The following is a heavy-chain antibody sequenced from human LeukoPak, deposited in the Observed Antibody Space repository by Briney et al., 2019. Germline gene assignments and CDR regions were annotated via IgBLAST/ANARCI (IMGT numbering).Heavy chain of an antibody. CDR3: ARGPAVAGSLAEYFQH. CDR2: IYYSGNT. Sequence: PSETLSLTCTVSGGSITNYYWSWIRQPPGKGLEWIGFIYYSGNTNYNPSLKSRVTLSVDTSKNQFSLKLSSMTAADTAVYYCARGPAVAGSLAEYFQHWGQGTLVTVSS. D-gene: IGHD6-19*01. J-gene: IGHJ1*01. V-gene: IGHV4-59*01. CDR1: GGSITNYY.